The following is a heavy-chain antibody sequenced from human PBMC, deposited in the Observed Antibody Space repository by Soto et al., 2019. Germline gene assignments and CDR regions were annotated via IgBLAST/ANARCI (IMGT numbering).Heavy chain of an antibody. CDR2: VNEDGSEI. V-gene: IGHV3-7*01. CDR1: GLTFSNYY. D-gene: IGHD1-26*01. CDR3: AKWVGAGIDY. J-gene: IGHJ4*02. Sequence: QTGGSLRLSCAASGLTFSNYYMSWVRQAQGKGLEWVANVNEDGSEIYYVDSVKGRFTVSRDNARNSLYLQMNSLRAEDTAVYYCAKWVGAGIDYSGQGTFLSVSS.